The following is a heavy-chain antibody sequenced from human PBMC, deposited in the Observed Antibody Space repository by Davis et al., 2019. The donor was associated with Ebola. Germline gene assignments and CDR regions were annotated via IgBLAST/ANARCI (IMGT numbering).Heavy chain of an antibody. Sequence: GGSLRLSCAASGFSFSTYTMTWVRQAPGKGLEWVSSISISSAFIYYADSVKGRFTISRDNSKNTLYLQMNSLRVDDTAVYYCAKGGSGWPSDYSYGMGVWGKGTTVTVSS. CDR1: GFSFSTYT. CDR2: ISISSAFI. J-gene: IGHJ6*04. D-gene: IGHD6-19*01. CDR3: AKGGSGWPSDYSYGMGV. V-gene: IGHV3-23*01.